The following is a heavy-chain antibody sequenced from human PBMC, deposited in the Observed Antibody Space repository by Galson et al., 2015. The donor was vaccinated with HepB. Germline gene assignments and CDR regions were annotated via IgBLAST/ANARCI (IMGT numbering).Heavy chain of an antibody. CDR1: GFTFSSHG. V-gene: IGHV3-30*18. J-gene: IGHJ4*02. D-gene: IGHD6-13*01. CDR2: ISYDGSNK. Sequence: SLRLSCAASGFTFSSHGMHWVRQAPGKGLEWVAVISYDGSNKDYADSVKGRFTISRDNSKNTLYLQMNSLRAEDTAVYYCAKALGPSGSWIPFLDHWGQGTLVTVSS. CDR3: AKALGPSGSWIPFLDH.